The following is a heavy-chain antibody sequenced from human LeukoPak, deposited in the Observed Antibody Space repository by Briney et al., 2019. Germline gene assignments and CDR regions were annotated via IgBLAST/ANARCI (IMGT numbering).Heavy chain of an antibody. CDR3: AKDRRGWEPGYFDY. CDR2: IRYDGSNK. J-gene: IGHJ4*02. D-gene: IGHD4-23*01. V-gene: IGHV3-30*02. CDR1: GFTFSSYG. Sequence: GGSLRLSCAASGFTFSSYGMHGVRQAPGKGLEWVAFIRYDGSNKYYADSVKGRFNISRDNSKNTLYLQMNSLRAEDTAVYYCAKDRRGWEPGYFDYWGQGTLVTVSS.